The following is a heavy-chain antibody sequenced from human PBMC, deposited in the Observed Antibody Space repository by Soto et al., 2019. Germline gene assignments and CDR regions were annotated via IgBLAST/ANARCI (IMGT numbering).Heavy chain of an antibody. Sequence: GGSLRLSCAASGFTFSSYAMSWVRQAPGKGLEWVSAISGSGGSTYYADSVKGRFTISRDNSKNTLYLQMNSLRAEDTAVYYCAKSATNTIFGVVRNDAFDIWGQGTMVTVSS. D-gene: IGHD3-3*01. CDR2: ISGSGGST. CDR3: AKSATNTIFGVVRNDAFDI. V-gene: IGHV3-23*01. J-gene: IGHJ3*02. CDR1: GFTFSSYA.